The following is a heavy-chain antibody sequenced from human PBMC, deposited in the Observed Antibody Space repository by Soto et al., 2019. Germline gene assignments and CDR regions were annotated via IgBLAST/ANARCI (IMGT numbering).Heavy chain of an antibody. J-gene: IGHJ4*02. V-gene: IGHV1-58*02. Sequence: GASVKVSCKASGYTFAIYARHWVRQAPGEGLEWIGWINLASGNTDYAQKFQERVTITRDMSTSTAYMELSSLRSEDTAVYYCAAIGHYDFWSDTNYFDYWGQGTLLTVSS. CDR3: AAIGHYDFWSDTNYFDY. CDR1: GYTFAIYA. D-gene: IGHD3-3*01. CDR2: INLASGNT.